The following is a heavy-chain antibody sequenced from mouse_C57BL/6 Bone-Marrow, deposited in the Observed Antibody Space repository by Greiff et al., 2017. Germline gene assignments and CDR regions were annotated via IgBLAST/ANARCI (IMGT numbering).Heavy chain of an antibody. CDR1: GYAFSSYW. CDR3: ARDYGSSNFDY. CDR2: IYPGDGDT. J-gene: IGHJ2*01. D-gene: IGHD1-1*01. V-gene: IGHV1-80*01. Sequence: QVQLQQSGAELVKPGASVKISCKASGYAFSSYWMNWVKQRPGTGLEWIGQIYPGDGDTNYNGKFKGKATLTADKSSSTAYMQLSSLTSEDSAVYFCARDYGSSNFDYWGQGTTRTVAS.